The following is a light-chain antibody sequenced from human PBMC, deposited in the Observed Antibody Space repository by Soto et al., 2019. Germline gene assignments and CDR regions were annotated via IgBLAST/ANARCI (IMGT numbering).Light chain of an antibody. J-gene: IGKJ1*01. CDR2: AAS. CDR1: QSITKS. CDR3: QHSYSFPPA. V-gene: IGKV1-39*01. Sequence: DIQVAQSPSSLSASVGDRVIITCRASQSITKSLNWYQQKPGKAPKLLIYAASSLQSGVPSRFSGSGSGTDFTLTISSLQPEDSATYYCQHSYSFPPAFGQGTKVDI.